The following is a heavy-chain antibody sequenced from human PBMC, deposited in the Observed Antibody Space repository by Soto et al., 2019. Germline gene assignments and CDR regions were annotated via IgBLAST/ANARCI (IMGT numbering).Heavy chain of an antibody. V-gene: IGHV3-21*01. J-gene: IGHJ6*02. D-gene: IGHD6-13*01. CDR2: ISSSSSYI. Sequence: GGSLRLSCAACGFTFSSYSMNWVRQAPGKGLEWVSSISSSSSYIYYADSVKGRFTISRDNAKNSLYLQMNSLRAEDTAVYYCARVSIAAGSYYYYGMDVWGQGTTVTVSS. CDR1: GFTFSSYS. CDR3: ARVSIAAGSYYYYGMDV.